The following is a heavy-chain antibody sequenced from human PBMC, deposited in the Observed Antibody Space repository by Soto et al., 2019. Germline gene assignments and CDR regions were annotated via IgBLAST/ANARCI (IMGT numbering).Heavy chain of an antibody. J-gene: IGHJ4*02. CDR3: ARDLLGYCSSTSCRPDNY. CDR1: GFTFSSYW. CDR2: IKQDGSEK. Sequence: GGSLRLSCAASGFTFSSYWMSWVRQAPGKGLEWVANIKQDGSEKYYVDSVKGRFTISRDNAKNSLYLQMNSLRAEDTAVYYCARDLLGYCSSTSCRPDNYWGQGTLVTVSS. V-gene: IGHV3-7*01. D-gene: IGHD2-2*01.